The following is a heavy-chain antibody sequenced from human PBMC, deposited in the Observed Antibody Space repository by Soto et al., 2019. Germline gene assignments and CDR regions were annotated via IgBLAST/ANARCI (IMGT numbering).Heavy chain of an antibody. J-gene: IGHJ4*02. CDR1: GGSISSGDYY. CDR2: IYYSGST. CDR3: ARVYVWNCISNSCPFDY. V-gene: IGHV4-30-4*01. D-gene: IGHD2-2*01. Sequence: TSETLSLTCTVSGGSISSGDYYWSWIRQPPGKGLEWIGYIYYSGSTYYNPSLKSRVTISVDTSKNQFSLKLSSVTAADTAVYYCARVYVWNCISNSCPFDYWGQGTLVTVSS.